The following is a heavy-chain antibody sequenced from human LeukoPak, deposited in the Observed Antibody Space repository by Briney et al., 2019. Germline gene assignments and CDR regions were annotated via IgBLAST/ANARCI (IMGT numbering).Heavy chain of an antibody. D-gene: IGHD3-10*01. V-gene: IGHV1-8*01. J-gene: IGHJ4*02. CDR2: MNPISGDT. CDR1: GYTFTSYD. Sequence: VASVKVSFKASGYTFTSYDVNWVRQATGQGLEWMGWMNPISGDTGYALKFQGRVTMSRNTSISTAYMELGSLRSEDTAVYYCARDQHVLLWFGESAPLDYWGQGTLATVSS. CDR3: ARDQHVLLWFGESAPLDY.